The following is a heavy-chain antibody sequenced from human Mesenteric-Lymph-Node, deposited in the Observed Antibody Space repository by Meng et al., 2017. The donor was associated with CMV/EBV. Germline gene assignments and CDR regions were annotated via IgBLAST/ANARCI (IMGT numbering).Heavy chain of an antibody. J-gene: IGHJ4*02. CDR2: IYYSGST. CDR3: ARVSYSGSYYGY. Sequence: SETLSITCTVSGGSISSYYWSWIRQPPGKGLEWIGYIYYSGSTNYNPSLKSRVTISVDTSKNQFSLKLSSVTAADTAVYYCARVSYSGSYYGYWGQGTLVTVSS. CDR1: GGSISSYY. D-gene: IGHD1-26*01. V-gene: IGHV4-59*01.